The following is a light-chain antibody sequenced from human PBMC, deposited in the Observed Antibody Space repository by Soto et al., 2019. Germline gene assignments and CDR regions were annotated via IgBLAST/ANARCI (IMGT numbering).Light chain of an antibody. CDR1: SSDVGGYNY. Sequence: QSALTQPPSASGSPRQSVTISCTGTSSDVGGYNYVSWYQQHPGKAPKVMMYEVSKRPSGVPDRFSGSKSGNTASLTVSGLQAEDEADYYCSSYGGTNSLKVFGGGTKVTVL. V-gene: IGLV2-8*01. J-gene: IGLJ2*01. CDR2: EVS. CDR3: SSYGGTNSLKV.